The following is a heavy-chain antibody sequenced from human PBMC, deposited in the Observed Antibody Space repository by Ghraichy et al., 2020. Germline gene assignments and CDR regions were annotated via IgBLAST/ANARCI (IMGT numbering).Heavy chain of an antibody. CDR2: ISSSGSTI. D-gene: IGHD4-11*01. V-gene: IGHV3-11*01. CDR3: AGLHDYSIAY. J-gene: IGHJ4*02. Sequence: GESLNISCAASGFTFSDNYMSWIRQAPGKGLEWVSYISSSGSTIYYADSVKGRFTISRDNAKKSLSLQMNSLRAEDTAVYYCAGLHDYSIAYWGQGTLVTVSS. CDR1: GFTFSDNY.